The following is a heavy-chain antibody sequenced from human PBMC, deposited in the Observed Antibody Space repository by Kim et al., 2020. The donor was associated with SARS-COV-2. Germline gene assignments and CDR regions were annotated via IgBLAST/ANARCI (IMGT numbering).Heavy chain of an antibody. Sequence: ASVKVSCKTSGHFFTRDSIHWVRQAPGQGLEWMGGIDCGNGNTIYSQKFQGRVTFTTDTSASTAYMELSFLRSEDSAVYYRLVGFYFDYWGQGTLVTVSS. CDR1: GHFFTRDS. CDR2: IDCGNGNT. CDR3: LVGFYFDY. J-gene: IGHJ4*02. D-gene: IGHD2-8*02. V-gene: IGHV1-3*01.